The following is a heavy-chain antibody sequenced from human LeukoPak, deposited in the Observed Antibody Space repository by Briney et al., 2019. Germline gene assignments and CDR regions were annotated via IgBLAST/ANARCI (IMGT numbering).Heavy chain of an antibody. CDR3: AKPYRSSSWFDY. J-gene: IGHJ4*02. V-gene: IGHV3-23*01. D-gene: IGHD6-13*01. CDR1: GFTFSSHA. Sequence: RGSLTLSCAPSGFTFSSHAMSWVRHAPEEGLEWVSAISGSGGSTYYADSVKGRFTISRDNSKNTLYLQMNGLRAEDTAVYYCAKPYRSSSWFDYWGQGTLVTVSS. CDR2: ISGSGGST.